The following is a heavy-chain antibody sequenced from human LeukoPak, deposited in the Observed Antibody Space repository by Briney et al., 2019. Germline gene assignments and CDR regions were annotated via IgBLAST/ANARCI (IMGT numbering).Heavy chain of an antibody. D-gene: IGHD1-26*01. CDR1: GFTFSSYA. CDR3: AKAVGGSLHYYYYMDV. CDR2: ISGSGDST. J-gene: IGHJ6*03. Sequence: PGGSLRLSCAASGFTFSSYAMSWVRQAPGKGLEWVSAISGSGDSTFYADSVKGRFTISRDNSKNTLYLQMNSLRAEDTAVYYCAKAVGGSLHYYYYMDVWGKGTTVTVSS. V-gene: IGHV3-23*01.